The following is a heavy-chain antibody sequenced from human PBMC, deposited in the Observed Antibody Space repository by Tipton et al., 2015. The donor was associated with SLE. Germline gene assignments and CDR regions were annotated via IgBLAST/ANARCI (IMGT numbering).Heavy chain of an antibody. V-gene: IGHV4-59*01. CDR1: GGPISSYY. Sequence: LRLSCTVSGGPISSYYWTWIRQPPGKGLEWIGYSYYSGSTIYNPSLKSRVTMSIDTSKNLFSLKLNSVTAADTAVYYCARGGELENWGQGTLVTVSS. J-gene: IGHJ1*01. CDR2: SYYSGST. D-gene: IGHD1-1*01. CDR3: ARGGELEN.